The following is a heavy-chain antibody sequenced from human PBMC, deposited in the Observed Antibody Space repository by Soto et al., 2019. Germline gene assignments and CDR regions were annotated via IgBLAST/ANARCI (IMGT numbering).Heavy chain of an antibody. CDR2: IYYSGST. D-gene: IGHD5-18*01. J-gene: IGHJ4*02. Sequence: SETRSQTHPVTGGSPSHGDYYGGWIRQPPGKGLEWIGYIYYSGSTYYNPSLKSRVTISVDTSKNQFSLKLSSVTAADTAVYYCARFNVDTGLLDYWGQGTLVT. CDR1: GGSPSHGDYY. CDR3: ARFNVDTGLLDY. V-gene: IGHV4-30-4*02.